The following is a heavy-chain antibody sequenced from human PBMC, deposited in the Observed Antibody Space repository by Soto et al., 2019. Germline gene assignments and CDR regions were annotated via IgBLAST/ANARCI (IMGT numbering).Heavy chain of an antibody. Sequence: QVRLVQSGAEMKKPGASVKVSCRTSGYTFTGYHIHWVRQAPGQGLEWMGWINPHSGGTNYAQEFRGRVTMTRDTSINTAYMEVNSLRSDDTAVYYCARGCSGGTCFLFDIWGQGTLVTVTS. V-gene: IGHV1-2*02. CDR3: ARGCSGGTCFLFDI. CDR1: GYTFTGYH. CDR2: INPHSGGT. D-gene: IGHD2-15*01. J-gene: IGHJ5*02.